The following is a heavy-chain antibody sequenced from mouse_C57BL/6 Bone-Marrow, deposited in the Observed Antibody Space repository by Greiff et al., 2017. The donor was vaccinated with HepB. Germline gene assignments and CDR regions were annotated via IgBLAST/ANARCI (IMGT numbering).Heavy chain of an antibody. Sequence: EVKVEESGGGLVKPGGSLKLSCAASGFTFSDYGMHWVRQAPEKGLEWVAYISSGSSTIYYADTVKGRFTISRDNAKNTLFLQMTSLRSEDTAMYYCARPEGFGFAYWGQGTLVTVSA. CDR3: ARPEGFGFAY. J-gene: IGHJ3*01. V-gene: IGHV5-17*01. CDR2: ISSGSSTI. CDR1: GFTFSDYG.